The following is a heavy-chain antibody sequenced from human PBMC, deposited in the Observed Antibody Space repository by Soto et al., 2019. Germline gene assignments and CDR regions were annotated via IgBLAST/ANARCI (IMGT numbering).Heavy chain of an antibody. J-gene: IGHJ4*02. CDR2: IIPILGIA. CDR1: GGTFSSYT. CDR3: ARERSGGNNLPPRWFDY. D-gene: IGHD2-15*01. Sequence: QVQLVQSGAEVKKPGSSVKVSCKASGGTFSSYTISWVRQAPGQVLEWMGRIIPILGIANYAQKFQGRVTSTADKSTSTGYMELNSLRSEDTAGYYCARERSGGNNLPPRWFDYWGQGTLVTFSS. V-gene: IGHV1-69*08.